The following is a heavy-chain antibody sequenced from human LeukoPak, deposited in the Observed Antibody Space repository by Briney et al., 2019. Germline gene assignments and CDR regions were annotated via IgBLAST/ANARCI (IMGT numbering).Heavy chain of an antibody. J-gene: IGHJ3*02. CDR1: GFTFSSYS. CDR3: ARGNGYDLDAFDI. D-gene: IGHD5-12*01. CDR2: ISSSSSTI. Sequence: GGSLRLPCAASGFTFSSYSMNWVRQAPGKGLEWVSYISSSSSTIYYADSVKGRFTISRDNAKNSLYLQMNSLRAEDTAVYYCARGNGYDLDAFDIWGQGTMVTVSS. V-gene: IGHV3-48*01.